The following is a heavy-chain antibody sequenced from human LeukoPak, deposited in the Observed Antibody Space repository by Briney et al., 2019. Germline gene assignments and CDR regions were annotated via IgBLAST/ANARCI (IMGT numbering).Heavy chain of an antibody. Sequence: GGSLRLSCAASGFTFSSYAMHWVRQAPGKGLDYVSAISSNGGSTYYANSVKGRFTISRDNSKNTLYLQMGSLRAEDMAVYYCARDAGLRTPEYYFDYWGQGTLVTVSS. CDR3: ARDAGLRTPEYYFDY. CDR1: GFTFSSYA. V-gene: IGHV3-64*01. D-gene: IGHD5/OR15-5a*01. CDR2: ISSNGGST. J-gene: IGHJ4*02.